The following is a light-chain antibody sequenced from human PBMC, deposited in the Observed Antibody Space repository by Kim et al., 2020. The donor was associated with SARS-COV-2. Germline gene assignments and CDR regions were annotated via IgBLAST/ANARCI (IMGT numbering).Light chain of an antibody. CDR2: YDR. J-gene: IGLJ3*02. CDR3: QVWNSSSDHPV. Sequence: SRKTTRNPYVGKTIGTHIVHWHQQNPRQATELVIYYDRDRPSGIPERFSGSNSGNTASLTISRVEAGDEADYYCQVWNSSSDHPVFGGGTQLTVL. CDR1: TIGTHI. V-gene: IGLV3-21*04.